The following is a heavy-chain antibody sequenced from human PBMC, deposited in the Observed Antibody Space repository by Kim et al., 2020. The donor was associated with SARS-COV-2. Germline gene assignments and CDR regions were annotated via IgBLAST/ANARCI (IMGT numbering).Heavy chain of an antibody. CDR3: SRSTVGAYFDY. J-gene: IGHJ4*02. D-gene: IGHD1-26*01. Sequence: STNTPDSVKGRFTISRDIPKDTLYLQMNSLRADDTAVYYCSRSTVGAYFDYWGQGSLVSVSS. V-gene: IGHV3-53*01. CDR2: ST.